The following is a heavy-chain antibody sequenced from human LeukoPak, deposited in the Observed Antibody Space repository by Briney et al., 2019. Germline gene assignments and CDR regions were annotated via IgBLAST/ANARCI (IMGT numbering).Heavy chain of an antibody. CDR2: INPNSGGT. CDR3: ARAPLAVAGRRFDP. Sequence: ASVKVSCKASGYTFTSYGISWVRQAPGQGLEWMGWINPNSGGTNYAQKFQGRVTMTRDTSISTAYMELSRLRSDDTAVYYCARAPLAVAGRRFDPWGQGTLVTVSS. J-gene: IGHJ5*02. V-gene: IGHV1-2*02. D-gene: IGHD6-19*01. CDR1: GYTFTSYG.